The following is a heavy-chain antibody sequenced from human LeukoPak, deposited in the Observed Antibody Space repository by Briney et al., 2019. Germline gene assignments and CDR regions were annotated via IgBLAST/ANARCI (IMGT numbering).Heavy chain of an antibody. V-gene: IGHV3-30*18. D-gene: IGHD4-17*01. CDR3: AKSHPPTVTTEEGEYLQH. Sequence: GGSLRLSCAASGFTFSSFGMHWVRQAPGQGLEWVAVISFDGSNQYYADSVRGRFTIYRDNFKNTVYLQMNSLRAEETAVYYCAKSHPPTVTTEEGEYLQHWGQGTLVTVSS. J-gene: IGHJ1*01. CDR1: GFTFSSFG. CDR2: ISFDGSNQ.